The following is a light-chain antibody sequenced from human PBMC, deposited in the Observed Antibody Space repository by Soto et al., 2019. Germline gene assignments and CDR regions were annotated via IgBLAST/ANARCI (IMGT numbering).Light chain of an antibody. Sequence: QSVLTQPPSASGAPGQKVTISCTGSSTNVGAGYDVSWYQQFPGRAPKLLIYADDKRPSGVPDRISGSKSGTSASLAMTGLQAGDAAVYYCQSYDFRRSALVFGGGTKLTVL. CDR3: QSYDFRRSALV. J-gene: IGLJ3*02. V-gene: IGLV1-40*01. CDR1: STNVGAGYD. CDR2: ADD.